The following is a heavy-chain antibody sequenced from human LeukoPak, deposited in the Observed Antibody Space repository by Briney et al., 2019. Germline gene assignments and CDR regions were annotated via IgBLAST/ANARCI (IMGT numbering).Heavy chain of an antibody. CDR1: GLTFSSYS. J-gene: IGHJ6*03. CDR2: ISSSSSYI. CDR3: AKDGQDIVVVVAASDYYYYYMDV. D-gene: IGHD2-15*01. V-gene: IGHV3-21*01. Sequence: GGSLRLSCAASGLTFSSYSMNWVRQAPGKGLEWVSLISSSSSYIYYADSVKGRFTISRDNSKNTLYLQMNSLRAEDTAVYYCAKDGQDIVVVVAASDYYYYYMDVWGKGTTVTISS.